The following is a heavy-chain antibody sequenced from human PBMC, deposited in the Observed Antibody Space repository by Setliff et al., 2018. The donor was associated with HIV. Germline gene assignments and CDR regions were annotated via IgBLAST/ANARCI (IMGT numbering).Heavy chain of an antibody. CDR1: GFTFSSYS. Sequence: LRLSCAASGFTFSSYSMNWVRQAPGKGLEWVANIKQDGSENYFVDSVKGRFTISRDNTRSSLFLHMDSLTAEDTAVYYCAREALSRDGYSYFDYWGQGTLVTVSS. D-gene: IGHD5-12*01. CDR3: AREALSRDGYSYFDY. V-gene: IGHV3-7*01. J-gene: IGHJ4*02. CDR2: IKQDGSEN.